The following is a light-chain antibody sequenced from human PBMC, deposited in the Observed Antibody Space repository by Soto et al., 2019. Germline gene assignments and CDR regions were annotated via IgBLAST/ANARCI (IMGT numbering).Light chain of an antibody. V-gene: IGLV1-44*01. CDR2: SNN. CDR1: ISNIGSST. J-gene: IGLJ1*01. Sequence: QSVLTQPPSASGTPGQRVTISCSGSISNIGSSTVNWYQQLPGTAPKLLIYSNNQRPSGVPDRFSGSKSGTSASLAISGLQSEDEADYYCVAWDDSLNGHVFGTGTKLTVL. CDR3: VAWDDSLNGHV.